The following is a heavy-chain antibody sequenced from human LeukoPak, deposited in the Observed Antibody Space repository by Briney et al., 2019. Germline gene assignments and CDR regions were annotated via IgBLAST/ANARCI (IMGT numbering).Heavy chain of an antibody. J-gene: IGHJ1*01. CDR3: ARDDYDSSVPIYFQH. V-gene: IGHV1-18*01. CDR1: GYTFTSYG. D-gene: IGHD3-22*01. CDR2: VSGYTGNT. Sequence: GASVKVSCKASGYTFTSYGMSWVRQAPGQGLEWMGWVSGYTGNTNYAQKLQGRVTMTTDTSTSTAYMELRSLRSDDTAVYYCARDDYDSSVPIYFQHWGQGTLVTVSS.